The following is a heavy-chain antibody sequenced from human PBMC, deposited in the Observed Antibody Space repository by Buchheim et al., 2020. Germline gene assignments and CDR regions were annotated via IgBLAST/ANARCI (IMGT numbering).Heavy chain of an antibody. CDR1: GGSISGLNW. Sequence: QVQLQESGPGLVKPSGTLSLTCAVSGGSISGLNWWSWVRQPPGKGLEWIGEIFQSGSSNYNPSLKSRLTLSVHTSQNQFSPKLSSVTAADTAVYYCVRAPGDDLYYYYGMDVWGQGTT. CDR3: VRAPGDDLYYYYGMDV. V-gene: IGHV4-4*02. CDR2: IFQSGSS. J-gene: IGHJ6*02. D-gene: IGHD3-16*01.